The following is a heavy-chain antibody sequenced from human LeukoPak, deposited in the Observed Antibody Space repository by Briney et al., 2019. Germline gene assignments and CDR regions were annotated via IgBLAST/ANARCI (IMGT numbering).Heavy chain of an antibody. J-gene: IGHJ3*02. CDR2: INPSGGST. CDR3: VRNAPGPNAFDI. D-gene: IGHD1-14*01. V-gene: IGHV1-46*01. CDR1: GYTFTSYY. Sequence: ASVKVSCKASGYTFTSYYMHWVRQAPGQGLEWMGVINPSGGSTSYAQKFQGRVTMTRDTSTSTVYMELSSLRSEDTAVYYCVRNAPGPNAFDIWGQGTMVTVSS.